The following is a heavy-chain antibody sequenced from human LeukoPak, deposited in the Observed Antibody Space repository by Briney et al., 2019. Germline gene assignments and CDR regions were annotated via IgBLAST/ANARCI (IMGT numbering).Heavy chain of an antibody. Sequence: AGGSLRLSCAASGFTFSSYAMSWVRQAPGKGLEWVPAISGSGGSTYYADSVKGRFTISRDNSKNTLYLQMNSLRAEDTAAYYCAKDGYSSCCYYWFDPWGQGTLVTVSS. D-gene: IGHD6-13*01. J-gene: IGHJ5*02. CDR1: GFTFSSYA. CDR2: ISGSGGST. CDR3: AKDGYSSCCYYWFDP. V-gene: IGHV3-23*01.